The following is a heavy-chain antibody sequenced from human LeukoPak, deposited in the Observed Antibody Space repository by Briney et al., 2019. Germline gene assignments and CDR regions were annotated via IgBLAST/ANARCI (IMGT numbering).Heavy chain of an antibody. J-gene: IGHJ3*02. CDR2: INHSGST. CDR1: GGSFSGYY. V-gene: IGHV4-34*01. D-gene: IGHD1-26*01. CDR3: AKFDLGDDAFDI. Sequence: PSETLSLTCAVYGGSFSGYYWGWTRQPPGKGLEWIGEINHSGSTTYNPSLKGRVTISVDTSKNQLSLRLRSVTAADTAVYYCAKFDLGDDAFDIWGQGTMVTVSS.